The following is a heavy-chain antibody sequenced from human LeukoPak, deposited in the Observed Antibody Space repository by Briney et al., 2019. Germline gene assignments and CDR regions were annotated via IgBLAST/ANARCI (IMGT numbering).Heavy chain of an antibody. CDR2: ISGSSNTI. CDR1: EFTFSSYS. CDR3: ARDNLLWFGEQGGGYYFDY. Sequence: GGSLRLSCTASEFTFSSYSVNWVRQAPGKGLEWISYISGSSNTIYYADSVKGRFTISRDNAKNSLYLQMNSLRAEDTAVYYCARDNLLWFGEQGGGYYFDYWGQGTLVTVSS. D-gene: IGHD3-10*01. V-gene: IGHV3-48*04. J-gene: IGHJ4*02.